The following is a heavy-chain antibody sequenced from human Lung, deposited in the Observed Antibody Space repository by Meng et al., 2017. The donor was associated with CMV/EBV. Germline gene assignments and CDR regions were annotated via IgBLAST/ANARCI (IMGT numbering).Heavy chain of an antibody. D-gene: IGHD2-2*01. CDR2: LYPDGST. Sequence: QGQLQVSRPRLWEPSESLSVTCIVFSDSITDYFWSWVRQPAGKGLEWIGRLYPDGSTDYKPSLSSRLTLSLDTSKIRFSLKLRSVTAADTAIYYCARTPVRFCNTHMCYAFDYWGQGALVTVSS. CDR3: ARTPVRFCNTHMCYAFDY. J-gene: IGHJ4*02. CDR1: SDSITDYF. V-gene: IGHV4-4*07.